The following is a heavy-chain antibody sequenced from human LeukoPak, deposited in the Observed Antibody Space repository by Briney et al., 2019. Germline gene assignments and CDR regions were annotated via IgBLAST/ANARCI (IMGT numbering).Heavy chain of an antibody. CDR1: GGSFSGYY. CDR2: IYYSGST. J-gene: IGHJ4*02. V-gene: IGHV4-59*01. CDR3: ARDNYYGSGSYPY. D-gene: IGHD3-10*01. Sequence: SETLSLTCAVYGGSFSGYYWSWIRQPPGKGLEWIGYIYYSGSTNYNPSLKSRVTISVDTSKNQFSLKLSSVTAADTAVYYCARDNYYGSGSYPYWGQGTLVTVSS.